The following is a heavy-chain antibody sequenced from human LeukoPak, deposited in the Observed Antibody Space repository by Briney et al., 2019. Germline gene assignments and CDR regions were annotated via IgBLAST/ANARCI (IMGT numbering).Heavy chain of an antibody. Sequence: PGGSLRLSCAASGFTFSNAWMNWVRQAPGKGLEWVSAIGGNGGNTYYADSVKGRFTISRDNSKSTLYLQMSSLRAEDTAIYYCAKDRAAAAYFDYWGQGTLVTVSS. CDR3: AKDRAAAAYFDY. CDR2: IGGNGGNT. D-gene: IGHD2-2*01. J-gene: IGHJ4*02. CDR1: GFTFSNAW. V-gene: IGHV3-23*01.